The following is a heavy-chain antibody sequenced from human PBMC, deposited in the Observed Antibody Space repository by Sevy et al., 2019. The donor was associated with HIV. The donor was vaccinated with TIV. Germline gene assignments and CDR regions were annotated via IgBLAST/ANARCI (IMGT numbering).Heavy chain of an antibody. CDR3: ARAFVDAPMVTNY. D-gene: IGHD5-18*01. CDR2: STGYSGNT. CDR1: GYSFVSYG. Sequence: ASVKVSCKASGYSFVSYGITWVRQAPGQGLRGMGWSTGYSGNTNYAQNFQGRLTLTSDTSTSTAYMELRNLTSDDTAVYYCARAFVDAPMVTNYWGQGTLVTVSS. V-gene: IGHV1-18*01. J-gene: IGHJ4*02.